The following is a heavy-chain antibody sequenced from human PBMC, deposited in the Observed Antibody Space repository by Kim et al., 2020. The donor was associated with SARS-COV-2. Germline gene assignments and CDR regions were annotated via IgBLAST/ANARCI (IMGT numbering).Heavy chain of an antibody. CDR3: ARDRVSTPSLWYYYGMDV. D-gene: IGHD2-21*01. CDR2: ISAYNGNT. CDR1: GYTFTSYG. J-gene: IGHJ6*02. V-gene: IGHV1-18*01. Sequence: ASVKVSCKASGYTFTSYGISWVRQAPGQGLEWMGWISAYNGNTNYAQKLQGRVTITTDTSTSTPYMELRSLRPDDTAVYYCARDRVSTPSLWYYYGMDVWGQGTTVTVSS.